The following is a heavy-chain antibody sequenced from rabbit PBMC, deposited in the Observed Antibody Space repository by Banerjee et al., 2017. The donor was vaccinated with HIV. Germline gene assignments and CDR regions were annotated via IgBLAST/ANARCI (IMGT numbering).Heavy chain of an antibody. J-gene: IGHJ3*01. CDR1: GFSFNDNYW. CDR2: INAADDSKI. V-gene: IGHV1S40*01. CDR3: ARDLGGSSDL. D-gene: IGHD8-1*01. Sequence: QSLEESGGDLVKPGGSLTLTCTASGFSFNDNYWICWVRQAPVTGLEWIACINAADDSKICYASWAKGRFTISKTSSTTVTLQMTSLTAADTATYFCARDLGGSSDLWGQGTLVTVS.